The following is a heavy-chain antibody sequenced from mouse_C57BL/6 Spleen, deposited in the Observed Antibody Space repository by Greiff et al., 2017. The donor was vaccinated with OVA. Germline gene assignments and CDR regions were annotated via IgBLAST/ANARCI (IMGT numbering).Heavy chain of an antibody. V-gene: IGHV10-1*01. CDR1: GFSFTTYA. Sequence: EVKLVESGGGLVQPKGSLKLSCAASGFSFTTYAMNWVRQAPGKGLEWVARIRSKSNNYATYYADSVKDRFTISRDDSESMLYLQMNNLKTEDTAMYYCVRQGYYAMDYWGQGTSVTVSS. CDR3: VRQGYYAMDY. CDR2: IRSKSNNYAT. J-gene: IGHJ4*01.